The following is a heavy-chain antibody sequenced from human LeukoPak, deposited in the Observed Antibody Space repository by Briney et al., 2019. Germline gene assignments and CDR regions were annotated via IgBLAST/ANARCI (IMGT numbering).Heavy chain of an antibody. CDR3: ARFLYGGNRFDY. CDR1: GGSISSGSYY. V-gene: IGHV4-61*02. J-gene: IGHJ4*02. D-gene: IGHD4-23*01. Sequence: PSETLSLTCTVSGGSISSGSYYWSWIRQPAGKGLEWIGRIYTSGSTNYNPSLKSRVSISVDTSKNQFSLKLSSVTAADTAVYYCARFLYGGNRFDYWGQGTLDTVSS. CDR2: IYTSGST.